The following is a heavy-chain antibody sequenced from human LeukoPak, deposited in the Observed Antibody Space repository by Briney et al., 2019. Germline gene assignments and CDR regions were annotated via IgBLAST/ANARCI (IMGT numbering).Heavy chain of an antibody. D-gene: IGHD2-15*01. Sequence: GGSLRLSCAASGFTFSSYAMSWVRQAPGKGLEWVSVIYSGGSTYYADSVKGRFTISRDNSKNTLYLHLDSLRAEDAALYYCATAYCSGGSCHPYYFDFWGQGTPVTVSS. CDR3: ATAYCSGGSCHPYYFDF. CDR1: GFTFSSYA. J-gene: IGHJ4*02. CDR2: IYSGGST. V-gene: IGHV3-53*01.